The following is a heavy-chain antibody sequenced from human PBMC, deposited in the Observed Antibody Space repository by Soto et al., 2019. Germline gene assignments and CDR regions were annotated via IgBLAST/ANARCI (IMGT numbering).Heavy chain of an antibody. V-gene: IGHV4-34*01. D-gene: IGHD2-8*01. CDR2: INHSGST. CDR1: GGSFSDYY. CDR3: ARGRAGPTNWNWFDP. J-gene: IGHJ5*02. Sequence: PSQTLSLTCAVDGGSFSDYYWNWIRQPPGKGLEWIGEINHSGSTNYNPSLKSRVTISVDTSKNHFSLKLSSVTAADTAVYYCARGRAGPTNWNWFDPWGQGTLVTVSS.